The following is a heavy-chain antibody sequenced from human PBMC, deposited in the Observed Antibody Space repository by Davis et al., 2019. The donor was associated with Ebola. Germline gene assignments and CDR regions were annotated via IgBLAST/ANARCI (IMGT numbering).Heavy chain of an antibody. D-gene: IGHD3-3*01. CDR3: AKDNTIFGVVYYGMDV. CDR2: IWYDGSNK. CDR1: GFTFSSYG. J-gene: IGHJ6*02. V-gene: IGHV3-30*02. Sequence: PGGSLRLSCAASGFTFSSYGMHWVRQAPGKGLEWVAVIWYDGSNKYYADSVKGRFTISRDNSKNTLCLQMNSLRAEDTAVYYCAKDNTIFGVVYYGMDVWGQGTTVTVSS.